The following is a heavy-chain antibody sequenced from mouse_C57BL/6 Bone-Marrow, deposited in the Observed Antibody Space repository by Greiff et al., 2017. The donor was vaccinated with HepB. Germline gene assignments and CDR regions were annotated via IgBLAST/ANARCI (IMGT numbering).Heavy chain of an antibody. CDR2: IWWDDDT. V-gene: IGHV8-8*01. Sequence: QVTLKESAPGIWQPSQTPSLTCSFPGFSLSTFGLGVGWICQPSGKGLEWLAHIWWDDDTYDNPPLKSRLTISKVTSKNQVFLKIANVDTADTATYYCARICSLDGYPFAYWGQGTLVTVSA. D-gene: IGHD2-3*01. CDR3: ARICSLDGYPFAY. J-gene: IGHJ3*01. CDR1: GFSLSTFGLG.